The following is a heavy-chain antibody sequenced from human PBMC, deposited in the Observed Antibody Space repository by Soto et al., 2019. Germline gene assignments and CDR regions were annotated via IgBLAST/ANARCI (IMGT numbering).Heavy chain of an antibody. V-gene: IGHV3-30*03. J-gene: IGHJ6*02. CDR2: ITVDGSNK. CDR1: GVTFSRSQ. Sequence: XGSLRLSCSAAGVTFSRSQMHWVRQAPGKGLEWVAVITVDGSNKYFADSVRGRFTSSRDNSENILYLQMNSLRPEDTAMYYCAGGAIFVGGGLDVWGQGTPVTVSS. D-gene: IGHD3-3*01. CDR3: AGGAIFVGGGLDV.